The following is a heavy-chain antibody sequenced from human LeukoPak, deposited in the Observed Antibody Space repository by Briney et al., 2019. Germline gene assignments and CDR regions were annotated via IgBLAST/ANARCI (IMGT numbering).Heavy chain of an antibody. CDR2: VSNSGRTI. CDR3: ARDRPSGYCSTISCQSPLQH. Sequence: GGSLRLSCAASGFTFSTYSMNWVRQAPGKGLEWVSHVSNSGRTIYYADSVKGRFTISRDNANNSLYLEMNSLRAEDTAAYYCARDRPSGYCSTISCQSPLQHWGQGTLVTVS. CDR1: GFTFSTYS. D-gene: IGHD2-2*01. V-gene: IGHV3-48*04. J-gene: IGHJ1*01.